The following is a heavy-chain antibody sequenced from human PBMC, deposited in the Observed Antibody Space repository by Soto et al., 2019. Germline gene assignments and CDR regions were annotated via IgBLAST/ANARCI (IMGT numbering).Heavy chain of an antibody. V-gene: IGHV4-61*01. D-gene: IGHD1-26*01. J-gene: IGHJ4*02. CDR3: ARSAGATPYFAY. CDR1: GGSVSSGSYY. CDR2: FYYSGST. Sequence: LSLTCTVSGGSVSSGSYYWSWIRQPPGKGLEWIGYFYYSGSTNYNPSLKSRVTISVDTSKNQFSLMLPSVTAADTAVYYCARSAGATPYFAYWGQGTLVTVSS.